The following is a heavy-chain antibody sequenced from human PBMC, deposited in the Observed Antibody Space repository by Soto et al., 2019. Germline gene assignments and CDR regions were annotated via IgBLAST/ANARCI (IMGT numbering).Heavy chain of an antibody. CDR2: INPSVGST. V-gene: IGHV1-46*01. D-gene: IGHD2-21*01. CDR3: ARGSTSIVVANWFDP. J-gene: IGHJ5*02. Sequence: ASVKVSCKASGYTFTSYYMHWVRQAPGQGLEWMGIINPSVGSTSYAQKFQGRVTMTRDTSTSTVYMELSSLRSEDTAVYYCARGSTSIVVANWFDPWGQGTLVTVSS. CDR1: GYTFTSYY.